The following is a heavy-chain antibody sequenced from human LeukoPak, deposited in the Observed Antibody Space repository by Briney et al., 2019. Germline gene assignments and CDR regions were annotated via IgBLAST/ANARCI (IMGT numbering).Heavy chain of an antibody. CDR1: GFTFSNYG. V-gene: IGHV3-30*18. Sequence: GGSLRLSCAASGFTFSNYGMHWVRQAPGKGLEWVAVISYDGSNKYYADSVKGRFTISRDNSKNTLYLQMNSLRAEDTAVYYCAKRFDPWGQGTLVTVSS. CDR3: AKRFDP. CDR2: ISYDGSNK. J-gene: IGHJ5*02.